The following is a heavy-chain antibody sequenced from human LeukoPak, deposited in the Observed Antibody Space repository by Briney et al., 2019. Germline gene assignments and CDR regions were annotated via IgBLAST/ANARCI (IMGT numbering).Heavy chain of an antibody. CDR2: IYYSGST. CDR1: GGSISSGSYY. D-gene: IGHD2-21*02. J-gene: IGHJ4*02. Sequence: SQTLSLTCTVSGGSISSGSYYWSWIRQPAGKGLGWIGYIYYSGSTYYNPSLKSRVTISVDTSKNQFSLKLSSVTAADTAVYYCARVEVAYCGGDCYPDYWGQGTLVTVSS. V-gene: IGHV4-30-4*08. CDR3: ARVEVAYCGGDCYPDY.